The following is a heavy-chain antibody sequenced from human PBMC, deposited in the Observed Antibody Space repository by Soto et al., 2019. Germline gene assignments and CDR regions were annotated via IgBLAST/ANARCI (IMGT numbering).Heavy chain of an antibody. D-gene: IGHD2-15*01. V-gene: IGHV3-7*01. Sequence: EEKLVQSGGGLVRPGGSLRLSCVGSGITFSNYWMKWVRQTPGKGLEWVANIKPDGSAKAYVDSVKGRFTVSRDNAKNSLYLQMNRLRAEDTAVYFCAAWDISNPWGQGTLVTVSS. CDR2: IKPDGSAK. CDR1: GITFSNYW. CDR3: AAWDISNP. J-gene: IGHJ5*02.